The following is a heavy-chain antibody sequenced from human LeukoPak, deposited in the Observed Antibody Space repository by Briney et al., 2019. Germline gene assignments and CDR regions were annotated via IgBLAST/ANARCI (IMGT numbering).Heavy chain of an antibody. V-gene: IGHV7-4-1*02. CDR3: ARDRSWGPALWFGELLYTPLDY. D-gene: IGHD3-10*01. J-gene: IGHJ4*02. Sequence: GASVKVSCKASGYTFTSYAMNWVRQAPGQGLEWMGWINTNTGNPTYAQGFTGRFVFSLDTSVSTAYLQISSLKAEDTAVYYCARDRSWGPALWFGELLYTPLDYWGQGTLVTVSS. CDR1: GYTFTSYA. CDR2: INTNTGNP.